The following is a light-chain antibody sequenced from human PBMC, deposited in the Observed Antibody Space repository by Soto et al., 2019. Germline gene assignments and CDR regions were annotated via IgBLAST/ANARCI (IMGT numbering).Light chain of an antibody. V-gene: IGKV3-11*01. CDR2: DAS. CDR3: QQRSSWPWT. CDR1: QRISGY. J-gene: IGKJ1*01. Sequence: EIVLTQSPATLSLSPGERATLSCRASQRISGYLGWYQQKPGQAPRLPIYDASNRATGIPVRFSGSGSGTDYTLTITNLEPEDFAIYYCQQRSSWPWTFGQGTKVDI.